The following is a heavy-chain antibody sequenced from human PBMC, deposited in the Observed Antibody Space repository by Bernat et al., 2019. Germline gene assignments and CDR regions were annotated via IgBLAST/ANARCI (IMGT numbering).Heavy chain of an antibody. CDR1: GFTFSGSA. J-gene: IGHJ3*02. CDR2: IRSKANSYAT. D-gene: IGHD2-21*02. Sequence: EVQLVESGGGLVQPGGSLKLSCAASGFTFSGSAMHWVRQGSGKGLEWVGRIRSKANSYATAYAASVKGRFTISRDDSKNTAYLQMNSLKTEDTAVYYCTRQGVTAGAFDIWGQGTMVTVSS. V-gene: IGHV3-73*02. CDR3: TRQGVTAGAFDI.